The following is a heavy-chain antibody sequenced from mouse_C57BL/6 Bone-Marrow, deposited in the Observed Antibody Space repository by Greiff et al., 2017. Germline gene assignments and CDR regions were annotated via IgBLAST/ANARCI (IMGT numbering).Heavy chain of an antibody. CDR1: GFTFSSYA. D-gene: IGHD1-1*01. CDR3: ARDREVVARSWYFDV. V-gene: IGHV5-4*01. CDR2: ISDGGSYT. Sequence: EVKLVESGGGLVKPGGSLKLSCAASGFTFSSYAMSWVRQTPEKRLEWVATISDGGSYTYYPDNVKGRFTIYRDNAKNTLYLQMRHLKSEDTAMYYCARDREVVARSWYFDVWGTGTTVTVSS. J-gene: IGHJ1*03.